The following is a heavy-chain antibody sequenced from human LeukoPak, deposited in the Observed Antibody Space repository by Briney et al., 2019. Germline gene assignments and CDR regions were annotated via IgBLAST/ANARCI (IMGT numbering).Heavy chain of an antibody. Sequence: PSETLSLTCTVSGGSISSYYWSWIRQPPGKGLEYIGYIYYSGSTNCNPSLKSRVTISVDTSKDQFSLNLTSVTAADTAVYYCASLKCISTTCPSRYVMDVWGQGTTVTVSS. D-gene: IGHD2-2*01. CDR1: GGSISSYY. J-gene: IGHJ6*02. V-gene: IGHV4-59*01. CDR3: ASLKCISTTCPSRYVMDV. CDR2: IYYSGST.